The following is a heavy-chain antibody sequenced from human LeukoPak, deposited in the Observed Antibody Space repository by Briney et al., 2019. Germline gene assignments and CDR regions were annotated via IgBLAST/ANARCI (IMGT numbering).Heavy chain of an antibody. CDR3: ARETTVVTPGRSDVFDI. CDR1: GGSHSSHY. V-gene: IGHV4-59*11. CDR2: IYYSGST. D-gene: IGHD4-23*01. Sequence: SGALSLTRPVPGGSHSSHYWNWVRPPPGKGLGGVGDIYYSGSTNYNPSLKSRVTISVDTSKNQFSLKLSSVTAADTAVYYCARETTVVTPGRSDVFDIWGQGTMVTVSS. J-gene: IGHJ3*02.